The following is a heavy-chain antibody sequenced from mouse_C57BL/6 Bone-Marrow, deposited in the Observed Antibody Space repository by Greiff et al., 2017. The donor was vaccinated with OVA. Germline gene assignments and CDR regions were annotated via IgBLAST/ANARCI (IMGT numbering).Heavy chain of an antibody. J-gene: IGHJ4*01. Sequence: EVQLVESGPGLVKPSQSLSLTCSVTGYSITSGYYWNWIRQFPGNKLEWMGYISYDGSNNYNPSLKNRISITRDTSKNQFFLKLNSVTTEDTATYYCASYGNSDYYAMDYWGQGTSVTVSS. D-gene: IGHD2-1*01. CDR1: GYSITSGYY. CDR3: ASYGNSDYYAMDY. V-gene: IGHV3-6*01. CDR2: ISYDGSN.